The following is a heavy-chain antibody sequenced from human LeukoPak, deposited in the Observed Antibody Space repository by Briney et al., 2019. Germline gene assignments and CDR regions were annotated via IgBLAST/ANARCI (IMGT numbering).Heavy chain of an antibody. D-gene: IGHD5-12*01. CDR1: GFTFSNYG. J-gene: IGHJ4*02. Sequence: GSLRLSCAASGFTFSNYGMNWVRQAPGKGLEWVSYISSGSSSIYYADSVKGRFTISRDNAQNSLYLQMNSLRDEDTAVYYCAREGYPFWGQGTLVTVSS. CDR3: AREGYPF. V-gene: IGHV3-48*02. CDR2: ISSGSSSI.